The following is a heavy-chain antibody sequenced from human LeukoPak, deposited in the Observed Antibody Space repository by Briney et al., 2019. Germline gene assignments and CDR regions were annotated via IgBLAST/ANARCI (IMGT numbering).Heavy chain of an antibody. CDR1: GFTFSTYD. CDR3: ARGWYSIARYTASPYSMDI. CDR2: VTTAGDT. V-gene: IGHV3-13*01. J-gene: IGHJ6*02. D-gene: IGHD6-19*01. Sequence: GGSLRLSCAASGFTFSTYDMHWVRQATGKDLEWVSTVTTAGDTYYPGSVKGRFTISREDGKNSLYLQMNSLRAGDTAVYYCARGWYSIARYTASPYSMDIWGQGTTVTVSS.